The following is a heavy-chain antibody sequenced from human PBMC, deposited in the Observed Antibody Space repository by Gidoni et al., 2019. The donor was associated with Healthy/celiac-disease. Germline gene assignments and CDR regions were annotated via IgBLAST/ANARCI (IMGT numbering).Heavy chain of an antibody. CDR3: ARTVGAIQGGWFDP. D-gene: IGHD1-26*01. CDR2: IYYSGST. V-gene: IGHV4-59*01. CDR1: GGSISSYY. J-gene: IGHJ5*02. Sequence: QVQLQESGPGLVKPSETLSLTCTVPGGSISSYYWSWIRQPPGKGLEWIWYIYYSGSTNYNPSLKSRVTISVDTSKNQFSLKLSSVTAADTAVYYCARTVGAIQGGWFDPWGQGTLVTVSS.